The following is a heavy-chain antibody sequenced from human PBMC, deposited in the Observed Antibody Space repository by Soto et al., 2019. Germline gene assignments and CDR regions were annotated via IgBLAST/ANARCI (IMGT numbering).Heavy chain of an antibody. V-gene: IGHV3-49*03. CDR2: IRSKAYGGTT. CDR3: TYAPPPTYDDFWSALEVWFDP. J-gene: IGHJ5*02. CDR1: GFTFGDYA. D-gene: IGHD3-3*01. Sequence: GGSLRLSCTASGFTFGDYAMSWFRQAPGKGLEWVGFIRSKAYGGTTEYAASVKGRFTISRDDSKSIAYLQMNSLKTEDTAVYYCTYAPPPTYDDFWSALEVWFDPWGQGTLVTVSS.